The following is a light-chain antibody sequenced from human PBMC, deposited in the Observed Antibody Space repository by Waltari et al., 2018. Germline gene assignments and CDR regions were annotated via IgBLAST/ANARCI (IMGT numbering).Light chain of an antibody. V-gene: IGKV2-30*01. CDR1: QSLVYSDGNTY. CDR2: RIS. Sequence: DVVMTQSPLSLSAPLVQPTSFSCSSGQSLVYSDGNTYLSWFQQRPGQSPRRLIYRISNRDSGVPDRFSGSGSGTDFTLKISRVEADDVGVYYCMQAVHWPYTFGQGTKLEIK. CDR3: MQAVHWPYT. J-gene: IGKJ2*01.